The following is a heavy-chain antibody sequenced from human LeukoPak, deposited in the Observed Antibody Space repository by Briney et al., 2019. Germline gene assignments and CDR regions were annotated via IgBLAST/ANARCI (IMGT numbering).Heavy chain of an antibody. V-gene: IGHV3-33*01. CDR1: GFIFSYYG. D-gene: IGHD2-8*02. J-gene: IGHJ4*02. CDR2: IWPDGTIQ. CDR3: ARHNHDWGWDF. Sequence: VQPGRSLRLSCAASGFIFSYYGMHWVRQAPGKGLEWLAVIWPDGTIQYYADPVKGRFTISRDNSKNTLYLQLTGLRADDSAVYYCARHNHDWGWDFWGQGAQVTVSS.